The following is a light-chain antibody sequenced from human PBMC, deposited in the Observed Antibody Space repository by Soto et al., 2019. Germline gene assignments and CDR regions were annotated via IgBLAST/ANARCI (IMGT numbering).Light chain of an antibody. V-gene: IGLV2-14*01. J-gene: IGLJ2*01. CDR2: EVS. CDR1: SSDIGGYNY. Sequence: QSALTQPASVSGSPGQSITISCTGTSSDIGGYNYVSWYQQHPVRAPKLMIFEVSNRPSGVSNRLSGSKSGNTASLTISGLQADDEADYYCSSFTSSSTVVFGGGTKVTVL. CDR3: SSFTSSSTVV.